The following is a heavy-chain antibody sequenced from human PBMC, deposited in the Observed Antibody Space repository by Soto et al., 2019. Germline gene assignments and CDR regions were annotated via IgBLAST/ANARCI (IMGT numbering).Heavy chain of an antibody. D-gene: IGHD3-3*01. CDR3: ARDRHVLRFLEWLSVDHMDV. J-gene: IGHJ6*02. Sequence: GGSLRLSCAASGFTFSSYEMNWVRQAPGKGLEWVSYISSSGSTIYYADSVKGRFTISRDNAKNSLYLQMNSLRAEDTAVYYCARDRHVLRFLEWLSVDHMDVWGQGTTVTVSS. V-gene: IGHV3-48*03. CDR2: ISSSGSTI. CDR1: GFTFSSYE.